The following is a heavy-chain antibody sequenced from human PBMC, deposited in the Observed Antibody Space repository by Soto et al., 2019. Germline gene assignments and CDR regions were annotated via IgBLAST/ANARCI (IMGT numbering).Heavy chain of an antibody. V-gene: IGHV4-59*01. D-gene: IGHD6-13*01. CDR3: AAGEASSRNLAPYYLDF. J-gene: IGHJ4*02. Sequence: SETLSLTCTVSGGSMRNYFWTWIRQPPGRGLEWIGYIHYSGTTSFFPSYNPSLRSRVTISEDTSKNQFSLKLLSVTTADTAVYFCAAGEASSRNLAPYYLDFWGQGTLVTVSS. CDR1: GGSMRNYF. CDR2: IHYSGTT.